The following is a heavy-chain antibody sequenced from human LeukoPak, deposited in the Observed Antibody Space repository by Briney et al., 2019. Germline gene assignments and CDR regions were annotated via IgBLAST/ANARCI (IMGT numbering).Heavy chain of an antibody. CDR2: IYSPGT. J-gene: IGHJ3*02. CDR3: ARGIGTSYDSSRDAFDM. D-gene: IGHD3-22*01. V-gene: IGHV4-61*02. CDR1: AGSISSGDYY. Sequence: SETLSLTCTVSAGSISSGDYYWSWIRQPAGKGLEWIGRIYSPGTNYNYNPSLKSRVTISIDTSKNQFSPKLTSVTAADTAVYYCARGIGTSYDSSRDAFDMWGQGTMVTVSS.